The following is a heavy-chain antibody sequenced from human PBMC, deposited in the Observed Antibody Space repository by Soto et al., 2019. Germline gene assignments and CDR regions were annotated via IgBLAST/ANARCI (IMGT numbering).Heavy chain of an antibody. Sequence: GGSLRLSCAASGFTFSGSAMHWVRQASGKGLEWVGRIRSKANSYATAYAASVKGRFTISRDDSKNTAYLQMNSLKTEDTAVYYCTRLYGSGSYYMGHYYYYGMDVWGQGTTVTVSS. CDR1: GFTFSGSA. V-gene: IGHV3-73*01. D-gene: IGHD3-10*01. J-gene: IGHJ6*02. CDR2: IRSKANSYAT. CDR3: TRLYGSGSYYMGHYYYYGMDV.